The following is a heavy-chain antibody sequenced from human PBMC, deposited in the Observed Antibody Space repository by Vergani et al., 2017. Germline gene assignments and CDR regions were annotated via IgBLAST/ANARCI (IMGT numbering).Heavy chain of an antibody. CDR1: GYTFTSYY. J-gene: IGHJ6*02. V-gene: IGHV1-46*01. CDR2: INPSGGST. CDR3: ARDISSGYYYYGMDV. Sequence: QVQLVQSGAEVKKPGVSVKVSCKASGYTFTSYYMHWVRQAPGQGLEWMGIINPSGGSTSYAQKFQGRVTMTRDTSTSTVYMELSSLRSEDTAVYYCARDISSGYYYYGMDVWGQGTTVTVSS. D-gene: IGHD6-6*01.